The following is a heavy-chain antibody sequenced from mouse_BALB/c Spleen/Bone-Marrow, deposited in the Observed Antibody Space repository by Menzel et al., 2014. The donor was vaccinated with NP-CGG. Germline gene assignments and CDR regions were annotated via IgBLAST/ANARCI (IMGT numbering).Heavy chain of an antibody. Sequence: QVQLQQSGPELAKPGASVKMSCKASGYTFTDTWIHWIKQRPGQGLEWIGYINPSTGYAEYNQNFKDKATLTVDKSSSTAYMQLSSLTSKDSAVYYCARDYWGQGTTLTVSS. V-gene: IGHV1-7*01. CDR3: ARDY. CDR2: INPSTGYA. J-gene: IGHJ2*01. CDR1: GYTFTDTW.